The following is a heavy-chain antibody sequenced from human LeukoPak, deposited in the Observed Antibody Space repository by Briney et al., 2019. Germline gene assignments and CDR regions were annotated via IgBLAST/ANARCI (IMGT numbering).Heavy chain of an antibody. D-gene: IGHD1-26*01. V-gene: IGHV1-69*05. Sequence: ASVKVSCKASGGTFSSYAISWVRQAPGQGLEWMGGIIPIFGTANYAQKFQGRVTMTRDTSTSTVYMELSSLRSEDTAVYYCARPPLAWELDSGPGAEYFQDWGQGTLVTVYS. CDR1: GGTFSSYA. CDR2: IIPIFGTA. CDR3: ARPPLAWELDSGPGAEYFQD. J-gene: IGHJ1*01.